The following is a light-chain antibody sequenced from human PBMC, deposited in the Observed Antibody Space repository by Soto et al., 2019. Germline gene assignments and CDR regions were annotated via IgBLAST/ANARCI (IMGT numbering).Light chain of an antibody. CDR3: QHRIDWWT. CDR1: QSVRSN. Sequence: EIVMTQSPATLSVSPVDRATLSGRASQSVRSNLGWYQQKPGQAPRLLIFGASNRATGIPARFSGSGSGTYFTLTISSLEPEDSAVYYCQHRIDWWTFGQGTKVDIK. J-gene: IGKJ1*01. CDR2: GAS. V-gene: IGKV3-11*01.